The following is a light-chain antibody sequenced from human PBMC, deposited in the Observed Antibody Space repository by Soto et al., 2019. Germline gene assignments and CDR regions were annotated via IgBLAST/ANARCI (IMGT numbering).Light chain of an antibody. J-gene: IGLJ1*01. V-gene: IGLV1-36*01. Sequence: QSVLTQPPSVSAAPGQRVTISCSGRSFNIGNNAVNWYLQIPGKPPKVVIYNNELLSSGVSDRFSGSKSGTSASLAISGLQSEDEADYYCQSYDSPLSSRSLCGTGPKVTVL. CDR1: SFNIGNNA. CDR2: NNE. CDR3: QSYDSPLSSRSL.